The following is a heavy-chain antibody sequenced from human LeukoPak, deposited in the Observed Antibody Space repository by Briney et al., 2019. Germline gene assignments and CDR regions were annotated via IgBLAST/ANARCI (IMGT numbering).Heavy chain of an antibody. V-gene: IGHV3-74*01. CDR1: GFTFSSYW. D-gene: IGHD2-2*01. CDR2: INGDGSST. Sequence: GGSLRLSCEASGFTFSSYWMHWVRQVPGKGLVWVSRINGDGSSTTYADAVKGRFTISRDNAKNTLYLQMSSLRAEDTAVYYCARRGLVPAFDIRGQGTMVTVAS. CDR3: ARRGLVPAFDI. J-gene: IGHJ3*02.